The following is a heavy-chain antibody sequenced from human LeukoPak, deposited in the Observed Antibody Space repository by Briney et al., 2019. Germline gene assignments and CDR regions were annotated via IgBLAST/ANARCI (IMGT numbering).Heavy chain of an antibody. Sequence: GGSLRLSCAASGFTFSSYSMNWVRQAPGKGLEWVSYISSSSSTIYYADSVKGRFTISRDNAKNSLYLQMNSLRAEDTAVYYCARDRYDSSMDVWGKGTTVTVSS. CDR1: GFTFSSYS. V-gene: IGHV3-48*01. D-gene: IGHD3-3*01. CDR2: ISSSSSTI. CDR3: ARDRYDSSMDV. J-gene: IGHJ6*03.